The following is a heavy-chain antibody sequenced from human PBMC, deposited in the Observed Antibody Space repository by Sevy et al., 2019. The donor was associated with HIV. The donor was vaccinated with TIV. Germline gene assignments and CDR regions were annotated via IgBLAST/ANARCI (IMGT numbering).Heavy chain of an antibody. D-gene: IGHD3-22*01. J-gene: IGHJ5*02. CDR1: GGTFSSYA. V-gene: IGHV1-69*13. CDR2: IIPICGTA. Sequence: ASVKVSCKASGGTFSSYAISWVRQAPGQGLEWMGGIIPICGTANYAQKFQGRVTITADESTSTAYMELSSLRSVETAVYYCARRYYYDSSGARAWFDPWGQGTLVTVSS. CDR3: ARRYYYDSSGARAWFDP.